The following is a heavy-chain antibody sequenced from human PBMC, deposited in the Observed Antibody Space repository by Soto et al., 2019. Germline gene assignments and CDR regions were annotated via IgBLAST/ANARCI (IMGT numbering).Heavy chain of an antibody. D-gene: IGHD2-2*03. J-gene: IGHJ5*02. CDR1: GGSISSYY. CDR2: IYYSGST. CDR3: ARAGVDIVVVPAAFGWFDP. Sequence: SETLSLTCTVSGGSISSYYWSWIRQPPGKGLEWIGYIYYSGSTNYNPSLKSRVTISVDTSKNQFSLKLSSVTAADTAVYYCARAGVDIVVVPAAFGWFDPWGQGTLVTVS. V-gene: IGHV4-59*01.